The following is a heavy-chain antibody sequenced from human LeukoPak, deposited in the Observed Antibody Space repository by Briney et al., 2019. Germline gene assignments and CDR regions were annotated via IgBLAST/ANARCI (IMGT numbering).Heavy chain of an antibody. D-gene: IGHD1-14*01. V-gene: IGHV3-21*01. Sequence: GGSLRLSCAASGFTFSSYSMNWVRQAPGKGLEWVSSISSSSSYIYYADSVKGRFTISRDNAKNSLYLQMNSLRAEDTAVYYCARDREAWPDKNFDYWGQGTLVTVSS. CDR1: GFTFSSYS. J-gene: IGHJ4*02. CDR2: ISSSSSYI. CDR3: ARDREAWPDKNFDY.